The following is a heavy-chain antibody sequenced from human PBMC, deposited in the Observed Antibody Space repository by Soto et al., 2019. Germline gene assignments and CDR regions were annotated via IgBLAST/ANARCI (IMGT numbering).Heavy chain of an antibody. V-gene: IGHV1-18*04. CDR2: IAPFKGKM. J-gene: IGHJ3*02. D-gene: IGHD2-15*01. Sequence: ASVKVSCKASGYVFSSYGINWVRQAPGQGLEWVGWIAPFKGKMNFAPRLQDRITMTRDTSTSTVYMELSSLRSEDTAVYYCARVLEPLLYCSGGSCAFEIWGQGTMVTVSS. CDR1: GYVFSSYG. CDR3: ARVLEPLLYCSGGSCAFEI.